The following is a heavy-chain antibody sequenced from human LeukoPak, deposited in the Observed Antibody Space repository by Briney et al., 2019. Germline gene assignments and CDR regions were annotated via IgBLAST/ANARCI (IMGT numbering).Heavy chain of an antibody. CDR2: ISYDGSTK. V-gene: IGHV3-30*18. D-gene: IGHD4-17*01. Sequence: GGSLRLSCSASGFTFNSYVMHWVRQAPGKGLEWVAVISYDGSTKYYADSVKGRFTISRDNSKNTLYLQMNSLRSEDTAVYYCAKGGGYGDHLFDYWGQGTLVTVSS. CDR3: AKGGGYGDHLFDY. CDR1: GFTFNSYV. J-gene: IGHJ4*02.